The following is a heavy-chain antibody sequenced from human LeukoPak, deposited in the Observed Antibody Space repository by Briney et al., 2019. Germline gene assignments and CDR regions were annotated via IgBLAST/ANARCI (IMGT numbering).Heavy chain of an antibody. J-gene: IGHJ4*02. CDR2: INPDNGGT. V-gene: IGHV1-2*02. D-gene: IGHD5-12*01. CDR1: GYTFTGYY. CDR3: ARDPSNSGYDYLYYFDY. Sequence: GASGKVSCKASGYTFTGYYMHWVRQAPGQGLEWMGWINPDNGGTNYAQKFQGRVTMTRDMSISTAYMELSRLRSDDTAVYYCARDPSNSGYDYLYYFDYWGQGTLVTVSS.